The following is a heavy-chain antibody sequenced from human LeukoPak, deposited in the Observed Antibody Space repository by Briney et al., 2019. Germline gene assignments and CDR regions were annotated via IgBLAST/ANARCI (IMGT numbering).Heavy chain of an antibody. D-gene: IGHD2-2*02. CDR2: IFPRDSDT. J-gene: IGHJ4*01. V-gene: IGHV5-51*01. CDR3: ARLPYTASSQNY. CDR1: GYSFDSYW. Sequence: GESLKISCKGSGYSFDSYWIGWVRQMPGKGLEWVGIIFPRDSDTRYGPSFQDQVTISADKSSNTAYLQWNSLKASGTAMYYCARLPYTASSQNYWGLGTLVTVSS.